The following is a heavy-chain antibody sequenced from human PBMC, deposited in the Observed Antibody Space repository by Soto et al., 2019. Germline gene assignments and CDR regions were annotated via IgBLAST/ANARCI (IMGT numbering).Heavy chain of an antibody. D-gene: IGHD6-13*01. J-gene: IGHJ4*02. V-gene: IGHV4-59*01. CDR2: IYYSGST. Sequence: SETMSLTCTVSGGSISSYYWSWIRQPPGKGLEWIGYIYYSGSTNYNPSLKSRVTISVDTSKNQFSLKLSSVTAADTAVYYCARGWRLYSSSWRFDYWGQGTLVTVS. CDR3: ARGWRLYSSSWRFDY. CDR1: GGSISSYY.